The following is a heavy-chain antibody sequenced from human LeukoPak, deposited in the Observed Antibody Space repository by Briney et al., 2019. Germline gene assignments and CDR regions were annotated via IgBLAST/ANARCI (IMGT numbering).Heavy chain of an antibody. CDR2: IYYSGST. CDR1: GDSIIRYQ. J-gene: IGHJ4*02. Sequence: SETLSHTCTGTGDSIIRYQCRGLRQPPGKGLEWIGYIYYSGSTNYNPSLRSRVTISVDTSKNQFSLKLSSVTAADTAVYYCARRGNYSIYDVYFDFNGRGTVVTFSS. D-gene: IGHD4-11*01. CDR3: ARRGNYSIYDVYFDF. V-gene: IGHV4-59*08.